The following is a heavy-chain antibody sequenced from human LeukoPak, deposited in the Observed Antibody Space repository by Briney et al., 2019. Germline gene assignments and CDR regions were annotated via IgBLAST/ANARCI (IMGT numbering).Heavy chain of an antibody. CDR3: TSGPGGVDV. CDR2: IRSKTNNYAT. CDR1: GLTFSDSA. J-gene: IGHJ6*04. V-gene: IGHV3-73*01. D-gene: IGHD3-10*01. Sequence: PGGSLRLSCAASGLTFSDSAMHWVRQASGKGLEWVGRIRSKTNNYATAYAASVKGRFTISRDDSKNTAYVQMNSLKTEDTAVYYCTSGPGGVDVWGKGTTVTVSS.